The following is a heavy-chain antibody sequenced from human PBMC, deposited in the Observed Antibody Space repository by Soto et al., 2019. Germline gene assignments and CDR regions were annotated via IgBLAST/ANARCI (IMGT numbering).Heavy chain of an antibody. V-gene: IGHV3-30*18. CDR1: GFTFSSYG. CDR2: ISYDGSKK. D-gene: IGHD2-21*02. CDR3: AKEAFVVVTAPAFDY. Sequence: QVQLVESGGGVVQPGRSLRLSCAASGFTFSSYGMHWVRQAPGKGLEWVAVISYDGSKKYYADSVQGRFTISRDNSKNTLYLQMNSLRAEATAVYYCAKEAFVVVTAPAFDYWGQGTLVTVSS. J-gene: IGHJ4*02.